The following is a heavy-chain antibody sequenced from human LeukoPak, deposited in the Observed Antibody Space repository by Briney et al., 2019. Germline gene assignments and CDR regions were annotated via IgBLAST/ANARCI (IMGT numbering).Heavy chain of an antibody. J-gene: IGHJ4*02. CDR2: ISGSGGNT. Sequence: GTLRLSCAASGFTFSSYGMSWVRQAPGKGLEWVSGISGSGGNTYYADSVKGRFTISRDNSKNTLYLQMNSLRADDTAVYYCAKDPERWLQLRLGFSDWGQGTLVTVSS. V-gene: IGHV3-23*01. D-gene: IGHD5-24*01. CDR3: AKDPERWLQLRLGFSD. CDR1: GFTFSSYG.